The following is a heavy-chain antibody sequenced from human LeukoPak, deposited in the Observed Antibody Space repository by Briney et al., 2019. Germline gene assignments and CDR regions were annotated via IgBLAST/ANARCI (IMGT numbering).Heavy chain of an antibody. CDR2: ISGSGGST. J-gene: IGHJ4*02. Sequence: GGSLRLSCAASGFTFSSYAMSWVRQAPGKGLEWVSAISGSGGSTYYADSVKGRFTISRDDSKNTLYLQMNSLRAEDTAVYYCAKSIAAAGTQYWGQGTLVTVSS. CDR3: AKSIAAAGTQY. CDR1: GFTFSSYA. D-gene: IGHD6-13*01. V-gene: IGHV3-23*01.